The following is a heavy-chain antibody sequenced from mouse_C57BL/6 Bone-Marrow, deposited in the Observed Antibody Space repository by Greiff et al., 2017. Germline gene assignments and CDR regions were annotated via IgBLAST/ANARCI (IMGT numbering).Heavy chain of an antibody. D-gene: IGHD1-1*01. CDR2: IHPNSGST. CDR3: AIPFYYYGSSPGY. J-gene: IGHJ2*01. CDR1: GYTFTSYW. Sequence: VQLQQPGAELVKPGASVKLSCKASGYTFTSYWMHWVKQRPGQGLEWIGMIHPNSGSTNYNEKFKSKATLTVDKSSSTAYMQLSSLTSEDSAVYYCAIPFYYYGSSPGYWGQGTTLTVSS. V-gene: IGHV1-64*01.